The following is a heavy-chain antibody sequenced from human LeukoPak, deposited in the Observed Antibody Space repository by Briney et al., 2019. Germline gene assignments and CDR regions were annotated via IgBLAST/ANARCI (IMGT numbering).Heavy chain of an antibody. J-gene: IGHJ2*01. Sequence: GGSLRLSCAASGFTFSSYWMSWVRQAPGKGLEWVANIKQDGSEKYYVDSAKGRFTISRDNAKNSLYLQMNSLRAEDTAVYYCAREGRELAFDLWGRGTLVTVSS. V-gene: IGHV3-7*03. D-gene: IGHD1-26*01. CDR2: IKQDGSEK. CDR3: AREGRELAFDL. CDR1: GFTFSSYW.